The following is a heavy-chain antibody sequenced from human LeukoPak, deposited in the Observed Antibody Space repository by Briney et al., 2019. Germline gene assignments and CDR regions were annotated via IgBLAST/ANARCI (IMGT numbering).Heavy chain of an antibody. CDR1: GGSISDNY. V-gene: IGHV4-59*08. CDR3: ARVKQWLVHWFDP. D-gene: IGHD6-19*01. CDR2: AYYSGHT. Sequence: SETLSLTCTVSGGSISDNYWSWIRQPPGKGLEWIGYAYYSGHTNYNSSLKSRVTMSLDTSKSQFSLRLSSVTAADTAVYFCARVKQWLVHWFDPWGQGTLVTVSS. J-gene: IGHJ5*02.